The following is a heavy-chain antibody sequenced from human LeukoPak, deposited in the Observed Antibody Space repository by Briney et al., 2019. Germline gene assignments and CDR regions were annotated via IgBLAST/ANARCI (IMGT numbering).Heavy chain of an antibody. J-gene: IGHJ6*03. V-gene: IGHV3-30*04. CDR3: ARGYRWYYYYYYMDV. D-gene: IGHD2-8*02. CDR2: ISYDGSNK. Sequence: GGSLRLSCAASGFTFSSYAMHWVRQAPGKGPEWVAVISYDGSNKYYADSVKGRFTISRDNSKNTLYLQMNSLRAEDTAVYYCARGYRWYYYYYYMDVWGKGTTVTVSS. CDR1: GFTFSSYA.